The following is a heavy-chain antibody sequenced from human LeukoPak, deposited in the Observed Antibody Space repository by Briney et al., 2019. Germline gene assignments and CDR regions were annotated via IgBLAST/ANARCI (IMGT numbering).Heavy chain of an antibody. CDR1: GFTFSSYS. D-gene: IGHD3-9*01. Sequence: GGSPRLSCAASGFTFSSYSMNWVRQAPGKGLEWVSSISSSSSYIYYADSVKGRFTISRDNAKNSLYLQMNSLRAEDTAVYYCATRRDILPGYRFISNDAFDIWGQGTMVTVSS. V-gene: IGHV3-21*01. CDR3: ATRRDILPGYRFISNDAFDI. J-gene: IGHJ3*02. CDR2: ISSSSSYI.